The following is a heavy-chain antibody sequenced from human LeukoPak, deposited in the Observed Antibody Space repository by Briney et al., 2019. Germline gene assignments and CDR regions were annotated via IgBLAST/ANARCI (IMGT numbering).Heavy chain of an antibody. CDR2: IRYDGSNK. CDR1: GFTFSYYG. CDR3: AKDLITMVRGERTNFFDY. J-gene: IGHJ4*02. V-gene: IGHV3-30*02. D-gene: IGHD3-10*01. Sequence: GSLRLSCAASGFTFSYYGMHWVRQAPGKGLEWVAFIRYDGSNKYYADSVKGRFTISRDNSKNTLYLQMNSLRAEDTAVYYCAKDLITMVRGERTNFFDYWGQGTLVTVSS.